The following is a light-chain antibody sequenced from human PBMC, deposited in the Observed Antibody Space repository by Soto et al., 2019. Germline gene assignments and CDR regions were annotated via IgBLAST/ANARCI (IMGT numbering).Light chain of an antibody. Sequence: QSVLTQPSSASGTPGQRVTISCSGSSSNIGSYPVNWCQQLPGAAPKVLIYNTNQRPSGAPDRFSGSKSGTSASLAISGLQSEDEADYYCATWDDSPRDVVFGGGTKLTVL. CDR1: SSNIGSYP. CDR3: ATWDDSPRDVV. V-gene: IGLV1-44*01. J-gene: IGLJ2*01. CDR2: NTN.